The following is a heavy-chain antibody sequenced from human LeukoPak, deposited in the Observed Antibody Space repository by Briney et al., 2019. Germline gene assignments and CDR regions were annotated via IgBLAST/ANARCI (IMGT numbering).Heavy chain of an antibody. CDR2: ISSSSSYI. CDR1: GFTFSSYS. V-gene: IGHV3-21*01. J-gene: IGHJ4*02. CDR3: ATSISGATTTDY. D-gene: IGHD1-1*01. Sequence: GGSLRLSCAASGFTFSSYSMNWVGQAPGKGLEWVSSISSSSSYIYYADSVKGRFTISRDNAKNSLYLQMNSLRAEDTAVYYCATSISGATTTDYWGQGTLVTVSS.